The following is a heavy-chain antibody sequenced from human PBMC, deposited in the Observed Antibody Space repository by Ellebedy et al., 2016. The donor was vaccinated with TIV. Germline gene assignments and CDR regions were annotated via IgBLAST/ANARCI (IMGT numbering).Heavy chain of an antibody. CDR2: ISAYNGNT. J-gene: IGHJ4*02. D-gene: IGHD3-22*01. V-gene: IGHV1-18*01. CDR1: GYTFTSYG. CDR3: ALCPYDSSGYYPFN. Sequence: AASVNVSCKASGYTFTSYGISWVRQAPGQGLEWMGWISAYNGNTNYAQKLQGRVTMTTDTSTSTAYMELSSLRSEDTAVYYCALCPYDSSGYYPFNWGQGTLVTVSS.